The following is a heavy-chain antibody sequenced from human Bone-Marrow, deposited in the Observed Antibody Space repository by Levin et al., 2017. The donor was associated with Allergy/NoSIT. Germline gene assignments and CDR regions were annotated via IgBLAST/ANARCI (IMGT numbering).Heavy chain of an antibody. J-gene: IGHJ2*01. D-gene: IGHD1-26*01. V-gene: IGHV3-23*01. CDR3: AKRSASESGYFDL. Sequence: SCAASGFRFSSYSMSWVRQAPGKGLEWVSAITASGIYTNYADSMKGRFTISRDNSKNMLSLQMDSLTADDTAIYYCAKRSASESGYFDLWGRGTLVTVSS. CDR1: GFRFSSYS. CDR2: ITASGIYT.